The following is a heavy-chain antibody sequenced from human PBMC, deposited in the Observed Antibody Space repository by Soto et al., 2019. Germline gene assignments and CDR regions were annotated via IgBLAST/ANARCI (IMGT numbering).Heavy chain of an antibody. CDR1: GFTFSSYG. Sequence: QVQLVESGGGVVQPGRSLRLSCAASGFTFSSYGMHWVRQAPGKGLEWVAVIWYDGSNKYYADSVKGRFTISRDNSKNTLYLKMNSLRAEDRAVYYCARELITMVRGVIDYWGQGTLVTVSS. CDR3: ARELITMVRGVIDY. CDR2: IWYDGSNK. D-gene: IGHD3-10*01. V-gene: IGHV3-33*01. J-gene: IGHJ4*02.